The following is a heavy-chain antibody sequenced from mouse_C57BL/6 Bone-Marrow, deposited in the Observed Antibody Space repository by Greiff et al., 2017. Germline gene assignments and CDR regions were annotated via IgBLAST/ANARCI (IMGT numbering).Heavy chain of an antibody. D-gene: IGHD1-1*02. CDR2: INPYNGGT. J-gene: IGHJ3*01. CDR1: GYTFTDYY. V-gene: IGHV1-19*01. Sequence: VQLQQSGPVLVKPGASVKMSCKASGYTFTDYYMNWVKQSHGKSLEWIGVINPYNGGTSYNQKFKGKATLTVDKSSSTAYMELNSLTSEDSAVYYCARRGLWAWFAYWGQGTLVTVSA. CDR3: ARRGLWAWFAY.